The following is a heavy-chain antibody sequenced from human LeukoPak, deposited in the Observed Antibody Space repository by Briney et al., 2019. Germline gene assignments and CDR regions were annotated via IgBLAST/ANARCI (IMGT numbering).Heavy chain of an antibody. CDR3: AYTNHLTY. CDR2: IKYDGSEE. D-gene: IGHD3-16*01. J-gene: IGHJ4*02. V-gene: IGHV3-7*01. Sequence: GGSLRLSCAASGLTFSGQWMNWVRQAPGQGLEWVANIKYDGSEEYYADSVKGRFTISRDNAKNSLSLQMNYVRAGDTAIYYWAYTNHLTYWGQGPLVTVSS. CDR1: GLTFSGQW.